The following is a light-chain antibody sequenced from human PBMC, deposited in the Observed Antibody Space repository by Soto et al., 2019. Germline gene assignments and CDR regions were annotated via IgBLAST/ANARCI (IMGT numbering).Light chain of an antibody. CDR1: SSDVGGYNY. CDR2: DVS. V-gene: IGLV2-14*01. Sequence: QFVLTQPASGSGSPGQSITISCTGTSSDVGGYNYVSWYQQHPGKAPKFMIYDVSNRPSGVSNRFSGSKSGNTASLTISGLQAEDEADYYCCSYTTSNTRQIVFGTGTKVTVL. J-gene: IGLJ1*01. CDR3: CSYTTSNTRQIV.